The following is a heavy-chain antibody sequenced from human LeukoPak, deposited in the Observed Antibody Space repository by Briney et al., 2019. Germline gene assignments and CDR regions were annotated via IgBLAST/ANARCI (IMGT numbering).Heavy chain of an antibody. CDR3: ARDSDVHCSGGSCTNFDY. CDR2: ISSSSSYI. J-gene: IGHJ4*02. Sequence: PGGSLRLSCAASGFTFSSYSMNWVRQAPGKGLEWVSSISSSSSYIYYADSLKGRFTISRDNAKKSLYLQMHSLRAEDTAIYYCARDSDVHCSGGSCTNFDYWGQGTLVTVSS. D-gene: IGHD2-15*01. CDR1: GFTFSSYS. V-gene: IGHV3-21*01.